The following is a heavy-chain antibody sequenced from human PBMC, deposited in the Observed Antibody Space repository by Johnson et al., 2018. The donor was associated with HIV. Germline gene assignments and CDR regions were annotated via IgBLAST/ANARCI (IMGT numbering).Heavy chain of an antibody. D-gene: IGHD2-15*01. CDR1: GFTFDDHG. CDR2: IYADGGT. J-gene: IGHJ3*02. V-gene: IGHV3-66*01. CDR3: ARDRAYHCSGGSCSHVFDI. Sequence: MLLVESGGGVVRPGGSLRLSCAASGFTFDDHGMSWVRQGSGKGLEWVSVIYADGGTYYPDSVKARFTISRDRSENTLYLQMNSLRAEDTAMYYCARDRAYHCSGGSCSHVFDIWGQGTMVTVSS.